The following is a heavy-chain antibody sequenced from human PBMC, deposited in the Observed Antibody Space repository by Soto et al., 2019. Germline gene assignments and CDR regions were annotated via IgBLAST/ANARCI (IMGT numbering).Heavy chain of an antibody. CDR3: ARDQGYGSYDY. Sequence: QVQLVQSGAEVKKPGASVKVSCKASGYTFSNYAFSWVRQAPGQGLEWMGWISGYNGNTNYAQKLQGRVIMTTDTSTSTAYMELRSLRSDDTALYYCARDQGYGSYDYWGQGTLDTVSS. CDR2: ISGYNGNT. V-gene: IGHV1-18*01. D-gene: IGHD3-10*01. CDR1: GYTFSNYA. J-gene: IGHJ4*02.